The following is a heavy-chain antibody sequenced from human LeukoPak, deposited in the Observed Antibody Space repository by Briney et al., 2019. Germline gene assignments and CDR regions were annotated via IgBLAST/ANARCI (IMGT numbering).Heavy chain of an antibody. J-gene: IGHJ4*02. CDR3: ARLHMGATSTPLDY. V-gene: IGHV4-39*01. Sequence: SETLSLTCTVSGGSISSSSYYWGWIRQPPGKGLEWIGSIYYSGSTYYNPSLKNRVTISVDTSKNQFSLKLSSVTAADTAVYYCARLHMGATSTPLDYWGQGTLVTVSS. CDR1: GGSISSSSYY. D-gene: IGHD1-26*01. CDR2: IYYSGST.